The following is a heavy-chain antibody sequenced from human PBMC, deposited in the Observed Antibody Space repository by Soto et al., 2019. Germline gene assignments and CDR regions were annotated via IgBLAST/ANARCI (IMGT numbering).Heavy chain of an antibody. CDR3: AAPRPNRYYYYYMDV. CDR2: IVVGSGNT. Sequence: ASVKVSCKASGFTFTSSAMQWLRQARGQRLEWIGWIVVGSGNTNYAQKFQERVTITRDMSTSTAYMELSSLRSEDAAVYYCAAPRPNRYYYYYMDVWGKGTTVTVSS. J-gene: IGHJ6*03. V-gene: IGHV1-58*02. CDR1: GFTFTSSA.